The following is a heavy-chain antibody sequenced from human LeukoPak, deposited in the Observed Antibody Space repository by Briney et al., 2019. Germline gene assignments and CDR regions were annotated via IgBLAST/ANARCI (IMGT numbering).Heavy chain of an antibody. V-gene: IGHV3-48*03. CDR2: ITSSGSTI. D-gene: IGHD3-16*01. CDR1: GFTFSSYE. J-gene: IGHJ4*02. Sequence: QAGGSLRLSCGASGFTFSSYEMNWVRQAPGKGLEWVSYITSSGSTIYYADSVKGRFTISRDNAKNSLYLQVNSLRAEDTAVYYCARVAYSYYFDYWGQGTLVTVSS. CDR3: ARVAYSYYFDY.